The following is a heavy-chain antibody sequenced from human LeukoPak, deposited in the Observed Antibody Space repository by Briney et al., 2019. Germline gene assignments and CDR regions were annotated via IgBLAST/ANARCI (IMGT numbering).Heavy chain of an antibody. D-gene: IGHD6-13*01. CDR2: IYYSGST. Sequence: SETLSLTCTVSGGSISSSSYYWGWIRQPPGKGLECIGSIYYSGSTYYNPSLKSRVTISVDTSKNQFSLKLSSVTAADTAVYYCARDSFYSSSWSPPYYGMDVWGQGTTVTVSS. V-gene: IGHV4-39*07. CDR1: GGSISSSSYY. J-gene: IGHJ6*02. CDR3: ARDSFYSSSWSPPYYGMDV.